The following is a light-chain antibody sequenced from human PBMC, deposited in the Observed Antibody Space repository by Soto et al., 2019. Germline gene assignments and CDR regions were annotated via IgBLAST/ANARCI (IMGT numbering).Light chain of an antibody. Sequence: IQITQSPSPLSASVEYTVPITGRASQTISGWLAWYQQRPGKAPKLLVYAAVVLQDGVPSRFSGTGSATDFTLAISSLQPEDSATYYCLQDINYPWTFGQGTKVDIK. CDR1: QTISGW. CDR3: LQDINYPWT. J-gene: IGKJ1*01. CDR2: AAV. V-gene: IGKV1-5*01.